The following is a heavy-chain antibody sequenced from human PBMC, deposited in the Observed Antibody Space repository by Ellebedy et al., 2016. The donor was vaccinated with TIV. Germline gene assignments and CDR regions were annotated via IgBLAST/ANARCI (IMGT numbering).Heavy chain of an antibody. CDR1: GFTFSSFW. CDR3: VKSRNYYDILTGYYVDAFDI. V-gene: IGHV3-7*01. CDR2: IKQDGSEK. Sequence: GGSLRLXXAASGFTFSSFWMSWVRQAPGKGLEWVANIKQDGSEKYYVDSVKGRFTISGDNAKNSLYLQMNSLRAEDTAVYYCVKSRNYYDILTGYYVDAFDIWGQGTMVTVSS. D-gene: IGHD3-9*01. J-gene: IGHJ3*02.